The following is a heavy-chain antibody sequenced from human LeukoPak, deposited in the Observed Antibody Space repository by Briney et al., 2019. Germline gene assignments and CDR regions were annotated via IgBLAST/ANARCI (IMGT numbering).Heavy chain of an antibody. CDR1: GYTSTSYG. J-gene: IGHJ4*02. CDR3: AREDYYGSGSYSPCFDY. D-gene: IGHD3-10*01. CDR2: ISAYNGNT. V-gene: IGHV1-18*01. Sequence: ASVKVSCKASGYTSTSYGISWVRQAPGQGLEWMGWISAYNGNTNYAQKLQGRVTMTRDTSISTAYMELSRLRSDDTAVYYCAREDYYGSGSYSPCFDYWGQGTLVTVSS.